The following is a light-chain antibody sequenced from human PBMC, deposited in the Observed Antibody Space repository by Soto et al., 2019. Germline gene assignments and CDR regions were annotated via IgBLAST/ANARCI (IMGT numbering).Light chain of an antibody. CDR3: GADHGSGNNFVLV. J-gene: IGLJ2*01. V-gene: IGLV9-49*01. CDR2: VGTGGIVG. CDR1: RGYSNYK. Sequence: QLVLTQPPSASASLGASVTLTCTRSRGYSNYKVDWYQQRPGKGPRFVMRVGTGGIVGSKGDGIPDRFSVLGSGLNRYLTIKNIQEEDESDYHCGADHGSGNNFVLVFGGGTKLTVL.